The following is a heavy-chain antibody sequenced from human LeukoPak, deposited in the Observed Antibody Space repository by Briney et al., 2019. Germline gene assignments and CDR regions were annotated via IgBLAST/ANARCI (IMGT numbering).Heavy chain of an antibody. CDR3: ARDRRIRGTYYYYGMDV. V-gene: IGHV3-21*01. D-gene: IGHD3-16*01. CDR2: ISTSSSYI. J-gene: IGHJ6*02. Sequence: GGSLRLSCAASGFTFGSYNMNWVRQAPGKGLEWVSSISTSSSYIYYADSVKGRFTISRDNAKKSLYLQMNSLRAGDTAVYYCARDRRIRGTYYYYGMDVWGHGTTVTVSS. CDR1: GFTFGSYN.